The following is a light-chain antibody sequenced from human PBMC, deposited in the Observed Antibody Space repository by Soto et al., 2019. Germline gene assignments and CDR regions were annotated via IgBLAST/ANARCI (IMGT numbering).Light chain of an antibody. CDR3: QQRSSWPPWT. Sequence: EIVLTQSPATLSLSPGERATLSCRASQSVSNYLAWYQQKPGQAPRLLLYTASSRATGIPARFSGSGSGTDFTLTISSLEPEDFAVYYCQQRSSWPPWTFGQGTKVDNK. V-gene: IGKV3-11*01. CDR1: QSVSNY. CDR2: TAS. J-gene: IGKJ1*01.